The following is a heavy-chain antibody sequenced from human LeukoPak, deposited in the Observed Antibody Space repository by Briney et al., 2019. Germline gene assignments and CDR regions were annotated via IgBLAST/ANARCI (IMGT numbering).Heavy chain of an antibody. CDR1: GGSFSGHY. CDR3: ARGGRRRGFGEPLNWFDP. CDR2: INHSGST. Sequence: SETLSLTCAVYGGSFSGHYWSWIRQPPGKGLEWIGEINHSGSTNYNPSLKSRVTISVDTSKNQFSLKLSSVTAADTAVYYCARGGRRRGFGEPLNWFDPWGQGTLVTVSS. J-gene: IGHJ5*02. D-gene: IGHD3-10*01. V-gene: IGHV4-34*01.